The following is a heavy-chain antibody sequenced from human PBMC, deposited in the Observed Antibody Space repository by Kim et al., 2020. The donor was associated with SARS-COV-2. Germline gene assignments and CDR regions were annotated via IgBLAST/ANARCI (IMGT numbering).Heavy chain of an antibody. V-gene: IGHV4-39*01. J-gene: IGHJ4*02. CDR2: IYYRGTT. Sequence: SETLSLTCTVSGGSISSSDYYWAWIRQPPGKGLEWIGSIYYRGTTYYNPSLKSRVTISVDTSKNQFSLRLNSVTAADTAVYYCARLRGIYYIVYWGQGTLVTVSS. CDR1: GGSISSSDYY. CDR3: ARLRGIYYIVY.